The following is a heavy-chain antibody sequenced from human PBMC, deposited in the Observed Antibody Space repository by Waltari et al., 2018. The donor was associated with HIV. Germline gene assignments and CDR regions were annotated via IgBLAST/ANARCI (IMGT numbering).Heavy chain of an antibody. J-gene: IGHJ4*02. CDR1: GFTFSNYW. CDR3: ASLYNYVWGSPPPFDY. Sequence: EVQLVESGGGLVQPGGSLRLSCAASGFTFSNYWMHWVRQAPGKGLVWVSRINSDGSSTNYADSVKGRFTISRDNAKNTVYLQMNSLRAEDTALYYCASLYNYVWGSPPPFDYWGQGTLVTVSS. CDR2: INSDGSST. D-gene: IGHD3-16*01. V-gene: IGHV3-74*01.